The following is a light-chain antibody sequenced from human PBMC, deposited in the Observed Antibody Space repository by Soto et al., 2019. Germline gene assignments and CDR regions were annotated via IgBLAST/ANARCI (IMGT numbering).Light chain of an antibody. CDR2: EVS. CDR3: GSYSSTNTVV. CDR1: SSDVGGYNY. Sequence: QSALTQPASVSGSPGQSITISCTGTSSDVGGYNYVSWYQHHPGKAPKPVIYEVSNRPSGVSNRFYGSKSGNTASLTISGLQAEDEAHYYCGSYSSTNTVVFGGGTKLTVL. V-gene: IGLV2-14*01. J-gene: IGLJ3*02.